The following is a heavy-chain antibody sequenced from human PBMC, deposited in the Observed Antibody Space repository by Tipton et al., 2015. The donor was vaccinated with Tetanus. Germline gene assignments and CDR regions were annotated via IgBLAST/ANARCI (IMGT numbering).Heavy chain of an antibody. J-gene: IGHJ5*02. D-gene: IGHD6-6*01. CDR2: IHRGGST. Sequence: TLSLTCGVFGDYLSDYYWTWVRQPPGKGLEWIGEIHRGGSTDYNPSLKSRVSMSVDTAKNRFSLTLTSVTAADTAVYYCARDQGGGRVVRLNWLDPWGQGTLVTVSS. CDR1: GDYLSDYY. CDR3: ARDQGGGRVVRLNWLDP. V-gene: IGHV4-34*01.